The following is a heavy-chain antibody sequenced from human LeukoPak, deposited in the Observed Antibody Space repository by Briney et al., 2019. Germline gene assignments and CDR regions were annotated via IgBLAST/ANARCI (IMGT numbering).Heavy chain of an antibody. CDR2: IWYDGSNK. CDR3: ANTAVAGPYYYYYGMDV. CDR1: GFTFSSYG. Sequence: GRSLRLSCAASGFTFSSYGMHWVRQAPGKGLEWVAVIWYDGSNKYYADSVKGRFTISRDNSKNTLYLQMNSLRAEDTAVYYCANTAVAGPYYYYYGMDVWGQGTRSPSP. J-gene: IGHJ6*02. D-gene: IGHD6-19*01. V-gene: IGHV3-33*06.